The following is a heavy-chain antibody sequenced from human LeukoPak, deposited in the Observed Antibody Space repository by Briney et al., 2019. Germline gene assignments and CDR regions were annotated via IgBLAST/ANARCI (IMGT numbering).Heavy chain of an antibody. CDR3: AKDDSGSYYGDAFDI. J-gene: IGHJ3*02. CDR1: GFTFDDYT. V-gene: IGHV3-43*01. D-gene: IGHD1-26*01. CDR2: ISWDGGCT. Sequence: GGSLRLSCAASGFTFDDYTMHWVRQAPGKGLEWVSLISWDGGCTYYADSVKGRFTISRDNSKNSLYLQMNSLRTEDTALYYCAKDDSGSYYGDAFDIWGQGTMVTVSS.